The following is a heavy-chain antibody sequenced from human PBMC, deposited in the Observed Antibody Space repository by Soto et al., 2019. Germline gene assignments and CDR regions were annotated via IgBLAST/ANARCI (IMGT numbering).Heavy chain of an antibody. CDR2: ITWNSGII. V-gene: IGHV3-9*01. CDR3: AIGGTYSSSFSGFDY. Sequence: EVQLVESGGGLVQPGRSLRLSCAASGFTFDDYAMHWVRQAPGKGLEWVSGITWNSGIIGYADSVSGRFTISRDNAKNSLSLQMNISRAEDTVLYYCAIGGTYSSSFSGFDYWGQGTLVTVSS. J-gene: IGHJ4*02. CDR1: GFTFDDYA. D-gene: IGHD6-6*01.